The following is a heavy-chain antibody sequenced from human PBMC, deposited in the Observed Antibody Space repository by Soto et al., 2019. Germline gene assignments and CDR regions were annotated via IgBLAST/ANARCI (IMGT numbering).Heavy chain of an antibody. CDR1: DSTIRRYA. Sequence: GGSLRLACAASDSTIRRYAMSWVRQAPGKGLEWVSGITGNSARIYYADSVKGRFSISRDNSKNTLYLQMDTLRAEDTAVYYCAKNGDFDYDAFDVWGQGTVVTVSS. D-gene: IGHD3-16*01. J-gene: IGHJ3*01. CDR2: ITGNSARI. CDR3: AKNGDFDYDAFDV. V-gene: IGHV3-23*01.